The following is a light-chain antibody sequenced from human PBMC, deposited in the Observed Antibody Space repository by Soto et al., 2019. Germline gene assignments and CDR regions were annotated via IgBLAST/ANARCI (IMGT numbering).Light chain of an antibody. J-gene: IGKJ4*01. CDR1: QGISSY. V-gene: IGKV1-8*01. Sequence: AIRMTQSPSSLSASTGDRVTITCRASQGISSYLAWYQQKPGKAHKLLIYAASTLQSGVPSRFSGSGSGTDFTLTISCLQSEDFATYYCQQYYSDPLTFGVGTKVEIK. CDR3: QQYYSDPLT. CDR2: AAS.